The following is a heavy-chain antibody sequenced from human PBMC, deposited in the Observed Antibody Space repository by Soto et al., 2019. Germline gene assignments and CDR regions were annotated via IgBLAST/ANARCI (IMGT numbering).Heavy chain of an antibody. V-gene: IGHV3-30*03. CDR2: ISYDGSNK. CDR1: GFTFSSYG. Sequence: GGSLRLSCAASGFTFSSYGMHWVRQAPGKGLEWVAVISYDGSNKYYADSVKGRFTISRDNSKNTLYLQMNSLRAEDTAVYYCASISSSSGYWGQGTLVTVSS. J-gene: IGHJ4*02. D-gene: IGHD6-6*01. CDR3: ASISSSSGY.